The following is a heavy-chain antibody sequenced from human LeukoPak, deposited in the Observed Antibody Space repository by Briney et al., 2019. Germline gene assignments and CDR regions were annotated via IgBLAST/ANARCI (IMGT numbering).Heavy chain of an antibody. CDR1: GFTFTTYA. D-gene: IGHD2-2*01. Sequence: PPGGSLRLSCAASGFTFTTYAMSWVRQAPGEGLGWVSGISNSGDSTYYSDSLKGRFTISRDNSKNTLHLQMSNLRADDTALYYCVKDRCDGTTCPEVWGQGTLVTVSS. CDR3: VKDRCDGTTCPEV. V-gene: IGHV3-23*01. CDR2: ISNSGDST. J-gene: IGHJ4*02.